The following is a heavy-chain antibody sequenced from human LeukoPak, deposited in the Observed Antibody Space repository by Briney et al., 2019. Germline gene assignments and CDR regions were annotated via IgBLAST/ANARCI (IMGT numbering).Heavy chain of an antibody. CDR3: ASCGYYYVSGCRDAFDI. V-gene: IGHV1-2*06. Sequence: GASVKVSCKASGYTFTCYYMHWVRQAPGQGLEWMGRINPNSGGTNYAQKFQGRVTMTRDTSISTAYMELSRLRSDDTAVYYCASCGYYYVSGCRDAFDIWGQGTMVTISS. CDR2: INPNSGGT. CDR1: GYTFTCYY. D-gene: IGHD3-22*01. J-gene: IGHJ3*02.